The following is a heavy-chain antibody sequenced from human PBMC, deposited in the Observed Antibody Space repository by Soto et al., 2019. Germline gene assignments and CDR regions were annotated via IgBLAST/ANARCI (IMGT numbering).Heavy chain of an antibody. D-gene: IGHD3-10*01. Sequence: GESLKISCKGAGYSFSSYWISLERQMPGKGLEWMGRIDPSDSYTNYSPSFQGHVTISADKSISTAYLQWSSLKASDTAMYYCARHLPVRRAGWFDPWGQGTLVTVSS. CDR2: IDPSDSYT. V-gene: IGHV5-10-1*01. CDR3: ARHLPVRRAGWFDP. J-gene: IGHJ5*02. CDR1: GYSFSSYW.